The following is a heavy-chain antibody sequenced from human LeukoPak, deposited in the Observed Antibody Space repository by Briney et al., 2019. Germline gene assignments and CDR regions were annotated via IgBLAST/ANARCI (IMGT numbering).Heavy chain of an antibody. CDR1: GGTFSSYA. D-gene: IGHD4-11*01. CDR2: IIPIFGTA. CDR3: ATHYSNYDWYFDL. V-gene: IGHV1-69*13. Sequence: SVKVSCKASGGTFSSYAISWVRQAPGQGLEWMGGIIPIFGTANYAQKFQGRVTITADESTSTAYMELSSLGSEDTAVYYCATHYSNYDWYFDLWGRGTLVTVSS. J-gene: IGHJ2*01.